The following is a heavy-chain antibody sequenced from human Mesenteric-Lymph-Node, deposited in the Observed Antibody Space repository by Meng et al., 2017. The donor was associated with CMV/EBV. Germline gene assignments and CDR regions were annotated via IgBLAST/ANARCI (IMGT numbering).Heavy chain of an antibody. V-gene: IGHV3-23*01. D-gene: IGHD2-2*01. CDR3: ASYCSSTSCPRMYFQH. J-gene: IGHJ1*01. CDR2: ISGSGGSSGGST. CDR1: GFTLSSYA. Sequence: GESLKISCAASGFTLSSYAMSWVRQAPGKGLEWVSAISGSGGSSGGSTYYADSVKGRFTISRDNSKNTLYLQMNSLRAEDTAVYYCASYCSSTSCPRMYFQHWGQGTLVTVSS.